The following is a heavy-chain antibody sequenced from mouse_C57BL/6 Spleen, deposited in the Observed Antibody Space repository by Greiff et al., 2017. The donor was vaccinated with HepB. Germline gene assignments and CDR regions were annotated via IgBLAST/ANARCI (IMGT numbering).Heavy chain of an antibody. CDR1: GYTFTDYN. V-gene: IGHV1-18*01. CDR2: INPNNGGT. Sequence: VQLQQSGPELVKPGASVKIPCKASGYTFTDYNMDWVKQSHGKSLEWIGDINPNNGGTIYNQKFKGKATLTVDKSSSTAYMELRSLTSEDTAVYYCARSGYGNYWAWFAYWGQGTLVTVSA. D-gene: IGHD2-1*01. J-gene: IGHJ3*01. CDR3: ARSGYGNYWAWFAY.